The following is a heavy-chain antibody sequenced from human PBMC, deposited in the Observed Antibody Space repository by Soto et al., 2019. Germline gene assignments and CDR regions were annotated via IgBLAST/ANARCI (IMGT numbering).Heavy chain of an antibody. D-gene: IGHD3-3*01. CDR2: IKQDGSEK. CDR3: ARAGELYYVFWRGYYEGWLIDY. CDR1: GFTFSSYW. Sequence: EVQLVESGGGLVQPGGSLRLSCAASGFTFSSYWMSWVRQAPGKGLEWVANIKQDGSEKYYVDSVKGRFTISRDNAKNSLYLPMNSLRAEYTAVYYCARAGELYYVFWRGYYEGWLIDYWGQGTLVTVSS. J-gene: IGHJ4*02. V-gene: IGHV3-7*05.